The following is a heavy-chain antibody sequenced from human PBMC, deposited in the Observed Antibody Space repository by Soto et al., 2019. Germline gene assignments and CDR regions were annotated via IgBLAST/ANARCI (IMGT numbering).Heavy chain of an antibody. V-gene: IGHV4-31*02. CDR1: GGTISSGGYY. Sequence: ASETLSLTXTVSGGTISSGGYYWSWNRQHPGMDLEWIGYIYYSGSTYYNPSLKSRVTISVDTSKNQFSLKLSSVTAADTAVYYCAIDLGYCSSTSCPQDYYCGMDVWGQGTTVTVSS. CDR2: IYYSGST. CDR3: AIDLGYCSSTSCPQDYYCGMDV. D-gene: IGHD2-2*01. J-gene: IGHJ6*02.